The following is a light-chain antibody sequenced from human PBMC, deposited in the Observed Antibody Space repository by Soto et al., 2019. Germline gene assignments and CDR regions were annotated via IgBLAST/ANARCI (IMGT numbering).Light chain of an antibody. J-gene: IGLJ1*01. CDR2: EVS. V-gene: IGLV2-8*01. Sequence: QSALTQPPSASGSPGQSVTISCTGTSSDVGGYNYVSWYQQHPGKAPKLMIYEVSKRPSGVPDRFSGSKSGNTASLTVSGLQADDEADYYCSSYAGSNNYVFGTGTKLPS. CDR1: SSDVGGYNY. CDR3: SSYAGSNNYV.